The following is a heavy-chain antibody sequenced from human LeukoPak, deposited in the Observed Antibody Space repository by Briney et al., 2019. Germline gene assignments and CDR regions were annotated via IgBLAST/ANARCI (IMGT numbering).Heavy chain of an antibody. J-gene: IGHJ4*02. D-gene: IGHD4-17*01. CDR1: GGSISSYY. CDR2: IYYSGST. Sequence: SETLSLTCTVSGGSISSYYWSWIRQPPGKGLEWIGYIYYSGSTNYNPSLKSRVTISVDTSKNQFSLKLSSVTAAVTAVYYCARQGHYDGLFDYWGQGTLITVSS. CDR3: ARQGHYDGLFDY. V-gene: IGHV4-59*08.